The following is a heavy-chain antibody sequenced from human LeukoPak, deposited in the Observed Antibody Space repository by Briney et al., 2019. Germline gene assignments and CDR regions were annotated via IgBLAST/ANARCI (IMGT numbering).Heavy chain of an antibody. Sequence: SETLSLTCTVSGGSISSSSYYWGWIRQPPGKGLEWIGSIYYSGSTYYNPSLKSRVTISEDTSKNQFSLKLSSVTAADTAVYYCAKRSPYDSSGYYYGIHAFDIWGQGTMVTVSS. D-gene: IGHD3-22*01. J-gene: IGHJ3*02. CDR3: AKRSPYDSSGYYYGIHAFDI. V-gene: IGHV4-39*07. CDR2: IYYSGST. CDR1: GGSISSSSYY.